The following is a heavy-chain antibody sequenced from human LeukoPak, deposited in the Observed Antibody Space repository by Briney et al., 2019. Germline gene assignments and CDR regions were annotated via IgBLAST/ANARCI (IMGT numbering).Heavy chain of an antibody. V-gene: IGHV3-30-3*01. CDR1: GFTFSSYA. CDR3: ARAPWRSGGSGSYRLASDMDV. D-gene: IGHD3-10*01. J-gene: IGHJ6*03. CDR2: ISYDGSNK. Sequence: PGGSLRLSCAASGFTFSSYAMHWVRQAPGKGLEWVAVISYDGSNKYYADSVKGRFTISRDNSKTTLYLQMNSLRAEDTAVYYCARAPWRSGGSGSYRLASDMDVWGKGTTVTVSS.